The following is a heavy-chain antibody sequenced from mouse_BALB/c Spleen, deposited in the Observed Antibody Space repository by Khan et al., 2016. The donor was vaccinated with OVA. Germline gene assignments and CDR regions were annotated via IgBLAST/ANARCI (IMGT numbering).Heavy chain of an antibody. Sequence: EVELVESGGGLVQPGGSRKLSCAASGFTFSDYGMAWVRQAPGKGPEWVAFISDLAYTFYYADTVTGRFTLSRENAKTTLYLEMRSLRSGDTAMYYGARGGGTAPVAYWGQGTLVTVSA. J-gene: IGHJ3*01. CDR1: GFTFSDYG. D-gene: IGHD1-2*01. V-gene: IGHV5-15*02. CDR2: ISDLAYTF. CDR3: ARGGGTAPVAY.